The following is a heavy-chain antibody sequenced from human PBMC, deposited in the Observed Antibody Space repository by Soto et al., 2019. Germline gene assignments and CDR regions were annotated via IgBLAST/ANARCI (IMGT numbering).Heavy chain of an antibody. D-gene: IGHD1-1*01. V-gene: IGHV4-4*07. J-gene: IGHJ5*02. Sequence: SETLSLTCTVSGASISGFYWSWIRKSAGKGLEWIGRIYATGITDYNPSLKSRVMMSVDTSKKQFSLKLRSVTAADTAVYYCVRDGTKTLRDWFDPWGQGISVTVSS. CDR1: GASISGFY. CDR2: IYATGIT. CDR3: VRDGTKTLRDWFDP.